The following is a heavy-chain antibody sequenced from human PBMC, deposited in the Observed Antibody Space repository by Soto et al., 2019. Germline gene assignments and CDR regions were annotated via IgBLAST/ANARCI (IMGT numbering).Heavy chain of an antibody. D-gene: IGHD3-3*01. J-gene: IGHJ4*02. Sequence: SETLSLTCTVSGGSISSYYWSWIRQPPGKGLEWIGYIYYSGSTNYNPSLKSRVTISVDTSKNQFSLKLSSVTAADTAVYYCARAGIDFWSGYSIWPAGFDYCGQRTLVTVSS. CDR3: ARAGIDFWSGYSIWPAGFDY. V-gene: IGHV4-59*01. CDR1: GGSISSYY. CDR2: IYYSGST.